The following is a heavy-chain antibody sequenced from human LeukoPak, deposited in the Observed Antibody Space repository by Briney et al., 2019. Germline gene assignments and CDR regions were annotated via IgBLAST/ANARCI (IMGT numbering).Heavy chain of an antibody. V-gene: IGHV3-7*03. CDR3: ARGWSKFDY. Sequence: PGGSLRLSCAASGLTFSSYWMTWVRQAPGKGLEWVANIKQDGSKKHYVDSVKGRFTISRDNAKNSLYLQMNSLRAEDTAVYYCARGWSKFDYWGQGTLVTVSS. CDR2: IKQDGSKK. CDR1: GLTFSSYW. J-gene: IGHJ4*02. D-gene: IGHD2-8*02.